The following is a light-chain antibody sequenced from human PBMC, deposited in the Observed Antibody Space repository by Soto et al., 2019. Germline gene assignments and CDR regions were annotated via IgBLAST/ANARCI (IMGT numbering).Light chain of an antibody. V-gene: IGKV1-39*01. CDR1: QTISTY. Sequence: DLQMNQSPPPLSATVGHMDTITLRASQTISTYLNWYQQKPGKAPRLLIYDASSLLSGVPSRFSGSGSGTDFTLTIASLQPEDFSTYYCQQSDSTPYTFGQGTKVDIK. CDR3: QQSDSTPYT. J-gene: IGKJ2*01. CDR2: DAS.